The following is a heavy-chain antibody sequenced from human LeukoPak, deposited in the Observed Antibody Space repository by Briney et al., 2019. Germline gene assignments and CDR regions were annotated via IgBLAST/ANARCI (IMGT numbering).Heavy chain of an antibody. CDR1: GFTFSSYP. CDR3: AKATGGTIRSFDY. Sequence: GGSLRLSCAASGFTFSSYPMGWVRQAPGKGLEWVSAISASGGSTHYADSVKGRFTISRDNSKDTLYVQMNSPRAEDTAVYYCAKATGGTIRSFDYWGQGTLVTVSS. J-gene: IGHJ4*02. V-gene: IGHV3-23*01. D-gene: IGHD5-12*01. CDR2: ISASGGST.